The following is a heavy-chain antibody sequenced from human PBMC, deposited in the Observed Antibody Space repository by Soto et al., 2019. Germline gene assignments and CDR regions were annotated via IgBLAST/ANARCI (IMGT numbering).Heavy chain of an antibody. CDR2: ISYDGGNK. V-gene: IGHV3-30*18. J-gene: IGHJ4*02. CDR3: AKEVPLYDFWSGYFPYFDY. CDR1: GFTFSSYG. Sequence: GGSLRLSGAAAGFTFSSYGMHWVRQAPGKGLEWVAVISYDGGNKYYADSVKGRFTISRDNSKNTLYLQMNSLRAEDTAVYFYAKEVPLYDFWSGYFPYFDYWGQGTLVTVSS. D-gene: IGHD3-3*01.